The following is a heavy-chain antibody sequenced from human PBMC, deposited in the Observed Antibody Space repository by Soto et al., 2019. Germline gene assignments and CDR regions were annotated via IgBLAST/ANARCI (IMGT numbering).Heavy chain of an antibody. CDR3: ARGNTYGSGNYAKIDT. J-gene: IGHJ5*02. CDR1: GYTFSSYY. CDR2: INPRGGST. Sequence: QVQLVQSGSEVMKPGASVRVSCKTSGYTFSSYYLHWVRQAPGQGLEWMGIINPRGGSTSYAQKFQGRVTMTRVTSTRPVYMELSSLRSEDTAVYYCARGNTYGSGNYAKIDTWGQGTLVTVSS. D-gene: IGHD3-10*01. V-gene: IGHV1-46*01.